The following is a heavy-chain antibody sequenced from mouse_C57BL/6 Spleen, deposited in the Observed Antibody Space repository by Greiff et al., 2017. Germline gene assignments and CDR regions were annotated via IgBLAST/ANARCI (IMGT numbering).Heavy chain of an antibody. V-gene: IGHV5-17*01. J-gene: IGHJ2*01. CDR2: ISSGSSTI. CDR3: ARRRLGNYFDY. Sequence: EVKLVESGGGLVKPGGSLKLSCAASGFTFSDYGMHWVRQAPEKGLEWVAYISSGSSTIYYADTVKGRFTISRDNAKNTLFLQMTSLRAEDTAVYYCARRRLGNYFDYWGQGTTLTVSS. CDR1: GFTFSDYG. D-gene: IGHD4-1*01.